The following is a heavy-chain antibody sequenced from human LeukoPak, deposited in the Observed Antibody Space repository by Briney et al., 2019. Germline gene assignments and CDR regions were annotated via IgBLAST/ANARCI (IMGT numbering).Heavy chain of an antibody. CDR1: GGSISSSSYY. D-gene: IGHD3-3*01. Sequence: SETLSLTCTVSGGSISSSSYYWGWIRQPPGKGLEWIGRIYTSGSTNYNPSLKSRVTMSVDTSKNQFSLKLSSVTAADTDVYYCARGTIFAGVDYWGQGTLVTVSS. J-gene: IGHJ4*02. CDR3: ARGTIFAGVDY. V-gene: IGHV4-61*05. CDR2: IYTSGST.